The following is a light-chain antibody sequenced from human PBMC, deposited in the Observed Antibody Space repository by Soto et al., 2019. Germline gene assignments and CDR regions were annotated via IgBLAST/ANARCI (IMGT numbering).Light chain of an antibody. CDR1: SSDVGGYNY. V-gene: IGLV2-14*01. CDR2: DVS. CDR3: SSYTSSTTEV. Sequence: QSVLTQPASVSGSPGQSIAISCTGTSSDVGGYNYVSWYQQHPGKAPKLIIYDVSSRPSGVSNRFSGSKSGNTASLTISWFQAEDEADYYCSSYTSSTTEVFGTGTKVTFL. J-gene: IGLJ1*01.